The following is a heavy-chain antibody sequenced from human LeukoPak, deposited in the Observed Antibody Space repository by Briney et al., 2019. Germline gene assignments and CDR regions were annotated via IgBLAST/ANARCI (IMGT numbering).Heavy chain of an antibody. J-gene: IGHJ4*02. Sequence: GESLKISCEGSGYSFTSYWIGWARQMPGKGLEWMAIIFPGNSDTIYSPSFQGQVTISADKSISTAYLQWRVLKASDTAMYYCVRHNNYALDYWGQGTLVSVSS. D-gene: IGHD5-18*01. CDR1: GYSFTSYW. CDR2: IFPGNSDT. V-gene: IGHV5-51*01. CDR3: VRHNNYALDY.